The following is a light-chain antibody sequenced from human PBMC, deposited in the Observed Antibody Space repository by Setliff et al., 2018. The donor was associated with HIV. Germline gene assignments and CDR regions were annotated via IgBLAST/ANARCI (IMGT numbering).Light chain of an antibody. V-gene: IGLV2-14*01. CDR2: DVD. CDR1: SSDVGVYNY. Sequence: QSALTQPASVSGSPGQSITISCTGTSSDVGVYNYVSWYQQHPGKAPKLVIYDVDSRPSGVSNRFSGSKSGNTASLTISGLQAGDEADYYCSSYKHSSLPYVFGTGTKVTVL. CDR3: SSYKHSSLPYV. J-gene: IGLJ1*01.